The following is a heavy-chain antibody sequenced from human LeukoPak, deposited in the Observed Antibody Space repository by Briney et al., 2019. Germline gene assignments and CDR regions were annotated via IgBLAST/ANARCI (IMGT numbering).Heavy chain of an antibody. Sequence: SETLSLTCTVSGGSISSYYWSWIRQPAGKGLEWIGRIYTSGSTNYNPSLKSRVTMSVDTSKNQFSLKLTSVTAADTAVYYCARDLRYFDFAGSFIDYWGQGTLVTVSS. CDR1: GGSISSYY. CDR3: ARDLRYFDFAGSFIDY. J-gene: IGHJ4*02. CDR2: IYTSGST. D-gene: IGHD3-9*01. V-gene: IGHV4-4*07.